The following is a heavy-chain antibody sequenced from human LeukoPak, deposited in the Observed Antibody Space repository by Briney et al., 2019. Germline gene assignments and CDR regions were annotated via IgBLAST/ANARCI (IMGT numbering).Heavy chain of an antibody. V-gene: IGHV3-7*01. CDR3: ARGGSGWANWFDP. J-gene: IGHJ5*02. Sequence: GGSLRPSCAAPGFTFSSYWMSWVRQAPGKGLEWVANIKQDGSEKYYVDSVKGRFTISRDNAKNSLYLQMNSLRAEDTAVYYCARGGSGWANWFDPWGQGTLVTVSS. CDR2: IKQDGSEK. CDR1: GFTFSSYW. D-gene: IGHD6-19*01.